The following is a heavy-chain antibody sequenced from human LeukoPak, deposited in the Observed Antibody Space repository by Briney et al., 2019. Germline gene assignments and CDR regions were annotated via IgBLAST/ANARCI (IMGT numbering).Heavy chain of an antibody. CDR1: GFTFSSYE. CDR3: ARGRGSSGWYSDY. Sequence: PGGSLRLSCAASGFTFSSYEMNWVRQAPGKGLEWVSYISSSGSPIYYADSVEGRFTISRDTAKNTLYLQMNSLRVEDTAVYYCARGRGSSGWYSDYWGQGTLVTVSS. J-gene: IGHJ4*02. CDR2: ISSSGSPI. V-gene: IGHV3-48*03. D-gene: IGHD6-19*01.